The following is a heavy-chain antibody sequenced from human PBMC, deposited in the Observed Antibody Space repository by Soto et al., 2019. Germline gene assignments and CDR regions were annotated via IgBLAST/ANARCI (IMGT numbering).Heavy chain of an antibody. Sequence: TLSLTCTVSGGSISSGGYYWSWIRQHPGKGLEWIGYIYYSGSTYYNPSHGSRVTLSGDTSKNQFSRKLRGVTAGDRAVDYCARDGGGATYFDYGGEGTLVTVS. CDR1: GGSISSGGYY. CDR2: IYYSGST. J-gene: IGHJ4*02. V-gene: IGHV4-31*03. CDR3: ARDGGGATYFDY. D-gene: IGHD1-26*01.